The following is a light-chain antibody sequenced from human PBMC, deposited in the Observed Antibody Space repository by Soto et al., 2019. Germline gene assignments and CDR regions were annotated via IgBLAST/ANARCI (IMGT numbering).Light chain of an antibody. J-gene: IGKJ5*01. CDR1: QSVSSSY. V-gene: IGKV3-15*01. CDR3: QQYNNWPPMT. Sequence: EIVLTQSPGTVSLSPGERATLSCRASQSVSSSYLAWYQQKPGQAPRPLIYGASIRATGIPARFSGSGSGTEFTLTISSLQSEDFALYYCQQYNNWPPMTFGQGTRLEIK. CDR2: GAS.